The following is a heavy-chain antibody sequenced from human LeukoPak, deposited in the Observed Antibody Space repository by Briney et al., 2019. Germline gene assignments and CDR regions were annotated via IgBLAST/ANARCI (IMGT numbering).Heavy chain of an antibody. D-gene: IGHD3-10*01. Sequence: SETLSLTCTVSGGSISSSSYYWGWIRQPPGKGLEWIGSIYYSGSTYYNPSLKSRVTISVDTSKNQFSLKLSSVTAADTAVYYCARGFFDRGNPGSWFDPWGQGTLVTVSS. V-gene: IGHV4-39*07. CDR2: IYYSGST. J-gene: IGHJ5*02. CDR1: GGSISSSSYY. CDR3: ARGFFDRGNPGSWFDP.